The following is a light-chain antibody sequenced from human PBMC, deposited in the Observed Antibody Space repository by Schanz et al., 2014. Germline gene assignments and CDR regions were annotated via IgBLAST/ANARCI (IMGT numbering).Light chain of an antibody. V-gene: IGLV2-14*01. CDR3: SSYTGSSTLV. CDR1: SSDVGSYNY. J-gene: IGLJ2*01. Sequence: QSALTQPPSASGSPGQSVTISCTGTSSDVGSYNYVSWYQQYPGKAPKLMIYDVSNRPSGVSNRFSGSRSGNTASLTISGLQAEDEADYYCSSYTGSSTLVFGGGTKLTVL. CDR2: DVS.